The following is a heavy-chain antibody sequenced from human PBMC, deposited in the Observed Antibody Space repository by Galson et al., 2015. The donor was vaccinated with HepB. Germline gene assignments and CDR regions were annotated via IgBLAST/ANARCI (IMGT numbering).Heavy chain of an antibody. CDR3: AKDRPYYDILTGSADY. J-gene: IGHJ4*02. CDR2: IIGSGGNT. Sequence: SLRLSCAASGFSFSTYAMSWVHQAPGKGLEWVSSIIGSGGNTYYADSVRGRFTISRDSSKNTLYLQMNDLRADDTAVYYCAKDRPYYDILTGSADYWGQGTLVTVSS. V-gene: IGHV3-23*01. CDR1: GFSFSTYA. D-gene: IGHD3-9*01.